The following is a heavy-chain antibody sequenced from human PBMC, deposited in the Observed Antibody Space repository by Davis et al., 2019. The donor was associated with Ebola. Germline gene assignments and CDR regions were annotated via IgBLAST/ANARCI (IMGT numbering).Heavy chain of an antibody. CDR1: GGSMSDTNSY. V-gene: IGHV4-61*05. CDR3: AVYTVVVTDIRAEYFQH. Sequence: MPSETLSLTCTVSGGSMSDTNSYWGWIRQPPGKGLEWIAYIYYSGSTHYNPSLKSRATISVDTSRNQFSLRLSSVTAADTAVYYCAVYTVVVTDIRAEYFQHWGQGTLATVSS. D-gene: IGHD2-21*02. J-gene: IGHJ1*01. CDR2: IYYSGST.